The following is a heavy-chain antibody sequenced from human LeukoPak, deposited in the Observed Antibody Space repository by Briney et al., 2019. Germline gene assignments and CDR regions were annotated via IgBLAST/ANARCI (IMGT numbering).Heavy chain of an antibody. CDR3: ARDARLYKWELLAY. CDR1: GFTFSSYG. J-gene: IGHJ4*02. Sequence: GGSLRLSCAASGFTFSSYGMHWVRQAPGKGLEWVAFIRYDGSNKYYADSVKGRFTISRDNSKNTVYPQMDNLRPEDTADYYCARDARLYKWELLAYWGQGTLVTVSS. D-gene: IGHD1-26*01. CDR2: IRYDGSNK. V-gene: IGHV3-30*02.